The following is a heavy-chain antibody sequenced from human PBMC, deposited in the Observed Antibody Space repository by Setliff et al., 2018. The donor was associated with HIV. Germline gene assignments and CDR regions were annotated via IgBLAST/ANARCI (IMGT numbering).Heavy chain of an antibody. D-gene: IGHD5-18*01. V-gene: IGHV3-30*01. CDR1: GFTFSDSV. CDR3: AKDRVSGGLWLREPIDF. Sequence: SLRLSCTASGFTFSDSVMHWVRQPPGKGLEWVAAISVDGSGKFYADSVKGRFTISRDNSRNTLYLQMNSLRDEDTAVYYCAKDRVSGGLWLREPIDFWGQGTLVTVSS. CDR2: ISVDGSGK. J-gene: IGHJ4*02.